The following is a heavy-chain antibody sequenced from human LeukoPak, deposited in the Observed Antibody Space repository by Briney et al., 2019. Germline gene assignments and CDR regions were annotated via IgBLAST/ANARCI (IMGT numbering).Heavy chain of an antibody. CDR2: IGTAGDT. J-gene: IGHJ4*02. V-gene: IGHV3-13*01. Sequence: TGGSLRLSCAASGFNFSDYDMHWVRQATGKGLEWVSAIGTAGDTYYTGSVKGRFTISRENAKNSLYLQMNSLRAGDTAVYYCARVAKERVGGVYYFDYWGQGTLVTVSS. CDR3: ARVAKERVGGVYYFDY. D-gene: IGHD1-1*01. CDR1: GFNFSDYD.